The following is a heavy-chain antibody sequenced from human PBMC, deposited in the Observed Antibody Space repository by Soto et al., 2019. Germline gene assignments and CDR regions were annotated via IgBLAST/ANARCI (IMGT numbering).Heavy chain of an antibody. CDR3: ARSGYSSGWYHWYFDL. CDR2: INGGNGNT. CDR1: GYTFTNYA. J-gene: IGHJ2*01. D-gene: IGHD6-19*01. V-gene: IGHV1-3*01. Sequence: QVQLVQSGAEVKKPGASVKVSCKASGYTFTNYAIHWVRQAPGQRLEWMGWINGGNGNTKYSQKFKGTVTITRDTSASTAYMELSSLRSEDTAVFYCARSGYSSGWYHWYFDLWGRGTLVTVSS.